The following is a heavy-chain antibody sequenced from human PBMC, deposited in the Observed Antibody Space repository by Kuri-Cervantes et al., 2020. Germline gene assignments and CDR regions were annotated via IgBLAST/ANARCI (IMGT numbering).Heavy chain of an antibody. V-gene: IGHV1-69*02. CDR1: GGTFSSYT. CDR3: ARPFGYYLDY. Sequence: SVKVSCKASGGTFSSYTISWVRQAPGQGLEWMGRIIPILGIANYAQKFQGRVTMTTDTSTSTAYMELRSLRSDDTAVYYCARPFGYYLDYWGQGTLVTVSS. D-gene: IGHD3-10*01. CDR2: IIPILGIA. J-gene: IGHJ4*02.